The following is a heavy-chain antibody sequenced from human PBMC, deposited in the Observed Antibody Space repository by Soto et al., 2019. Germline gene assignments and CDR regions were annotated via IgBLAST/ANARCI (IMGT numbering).Heavy chain of an antibody. CDR2: ISPYNGDT. D-gene: IGHD4-4*01. V-gene: IGHV1-18*01. CDR3: ARGTTVTSTPTYYYMDV. J-gene: IGHJ6*03. CDR1: GYTFSSNP. Sequence: QVALVQSGAEVKKPGASVKVSCKASGYTFSSNPVSWVRQAPGQGLELMGWISPYNGDTNYAQNLQGRVTMTTDTSTTTAYMELRSLRSDDTAVYYCARGTTVTSTPTYYYMDVWGKGTTVTVSS.